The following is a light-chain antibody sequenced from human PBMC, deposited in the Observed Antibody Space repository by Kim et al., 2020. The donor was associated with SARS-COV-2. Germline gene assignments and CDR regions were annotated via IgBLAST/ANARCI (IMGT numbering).Light chain of an antibody. J-gene: IGKJ2*01. CDR2: AAS. V-gene: IGKV1-39*01. CDR3: QQTFSTPPYT. Sequence: ASLGDRVTITCRASQGISSYLNWYQQKPGKAPRLLIYAASDLQTGVPSRFSGSGSGTDFTLTISSLQPADFATYYCQQTFSTPPYTFGQGTKLEI. CDR1: QGISSY.